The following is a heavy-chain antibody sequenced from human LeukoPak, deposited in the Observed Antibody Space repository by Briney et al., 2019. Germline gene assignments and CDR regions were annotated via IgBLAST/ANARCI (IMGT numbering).Heavy chain of an antibody. CDR1: GGSFSGYY. CDR2: INHSGST. CDR3: ARSSGWPDY. J-gene: IGHJ4*02. Sequence: LETLSLTCAVYGGSFSGYYWSWIRQPPGKGLEWIGEINHSGSTNYNPSLKSRVTISVDTSKNQFSLKLSSVTAADTAVYYCARSSGWPDYWGQGTLVTVSS. V-gene: IGHV4-34*01. D-gene: IGHD6-19*01.